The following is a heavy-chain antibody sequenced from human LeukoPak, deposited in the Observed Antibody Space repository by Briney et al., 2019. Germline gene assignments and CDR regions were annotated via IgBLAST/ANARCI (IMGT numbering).Heavy chain of an antibody. CDR2: ISSSSSYI. Sequence: PGGSLRLSCAASGFTFSSYSMNWVRQAPGKGLEWVSSISSSSSYIYYADSVKGRFTISRDNAKNSLYLQMNSLRAEDTAVYYCTRVGYDFWSGYYDYWGQGTLVTVSS. J-gene: IGHJ4*02. CDR3: TRVGYDFWSGYYDY. D-gene: IGHD3-3*01. CDR1: GFTFSSYS. V-gene: IGHV3-21*01.